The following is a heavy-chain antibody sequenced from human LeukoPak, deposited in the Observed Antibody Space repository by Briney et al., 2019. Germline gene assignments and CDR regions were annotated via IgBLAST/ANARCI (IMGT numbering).Heavy chain of an antibody. V-gene: IGHV3-23*01. Sequence: GGSLRLSCAASGFTVSSNYMSWVRQAPGKGLEWVSAISGSGGSTYYADSVKGRFTISRDNSKNTLYLQMNSLRAEDTAVYYCAKRPGAAAGTGGADYWGQGTLVTVSS. D-gene: IGHD6-13*01. CDR3: AKRPGAAAGTGGADY. CDR1: GFTVSSNY. J-gene: IGHJ4*02. CDR2: ISGSGGST.